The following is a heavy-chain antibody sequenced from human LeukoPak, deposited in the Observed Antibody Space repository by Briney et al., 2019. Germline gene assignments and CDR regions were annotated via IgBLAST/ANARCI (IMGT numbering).Heavy chain of an antibody. V-gene: IGHV4-59*01. CDR1: GGSISSYY. CDR3: ARGIVPAAHFDY. CDR2: IYKSGST. Sequence: PSETLSLTCTVSGGSISSYYWSWIRQPPGKGLEWLAFIYKSGSTNYNPSLKSRVTLSVDTSRNQFSLKLTSVTAADTALYYCARGIVPAAHFDYWGQGALVTVSS. D-gene: IGHD2-2*01. J-gene: IGHJ4*01.